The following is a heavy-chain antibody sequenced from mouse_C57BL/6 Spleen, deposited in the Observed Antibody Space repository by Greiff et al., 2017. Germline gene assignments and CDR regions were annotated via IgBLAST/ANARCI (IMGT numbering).Heavy chain of an antibody. J-gene: IGHJ3*01. D-gene: IGHD1-1*01. CDR2: INPGSGGT. V-gene: IGHV1-54*01. CDR3: ARSGDYYGSPWFAY. CDR1: GYAFTNYL. Sequence: QVQLQESGAELVRPGTSVKVSCKTSGYAFTNYLIEWVKQRPGQGLEWIGVINPGSGGTNYNEKFKGKATLTADKSSSTAYMQLSSLTSEDSAVYFCARSGDYYGSPWFAYWGQGTLVTVSA.